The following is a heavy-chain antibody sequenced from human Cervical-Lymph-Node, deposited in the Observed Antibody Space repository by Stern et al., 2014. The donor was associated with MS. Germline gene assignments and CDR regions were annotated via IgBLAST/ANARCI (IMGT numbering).Heavy chain of an antibody. CDR1: GGTFSSYA. CDR2: IIPIFGTA. J-gene: IGHJ4*02. CDR3: ARGLSDGYNAEFDY. D-gene: IGHD5-24*01. V-gene: IGHV1-69*01. Sequence: MQLVESGAEVKKPGSSVKVSCKASGGTFSSYAISWVRQAPEQGLEWMGGIIPIFGTANYAQKFQGRVTITADESTSTAYMELSSLRSEDTAVYYCARGLSDGYNAEFDYWGQGTLVTVSS.